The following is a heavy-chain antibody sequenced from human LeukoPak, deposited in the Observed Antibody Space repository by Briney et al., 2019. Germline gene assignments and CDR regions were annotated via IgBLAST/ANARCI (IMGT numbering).Heavy chain of an antibody. Sequence: ASVKVSCKASGYTFTSYDINWVRQATGQGLEWMVWMNPNSGNTGYAQKFQGRVTITRNTSISTAYMELSSLRSEDTAVYYCARSSRWYHALDIWGQGTMVTVSS. CDR3: ARSSRWYHALDI. CDR2: MNPNSGNT. V-gene: IGHV1-8*03. CDR1: GYTFTSYD. J-gene: IGHJ3*02. D-gene: IGHD4-23*01.